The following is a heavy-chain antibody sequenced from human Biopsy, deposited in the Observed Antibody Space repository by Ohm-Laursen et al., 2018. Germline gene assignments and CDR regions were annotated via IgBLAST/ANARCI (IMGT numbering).Heavy chain of an antibody. CDR2: IYTGDIT. Sequence: SLRLSCAASGFTINSNYMNWARQAPGKGLEWVSVIYTGDITSYADSVKGRFTISRDISKNALYLHMNSLRAEDRGGYYCVRGLADGVHLNWGQGTLVAVSS. CDR3: VRGLADGVHLN. J-gene: IGHJ4*02. V-gene: IGHV3-66*01. D-gene: IGHD4-17*01. CDR1: GFTINSNY.